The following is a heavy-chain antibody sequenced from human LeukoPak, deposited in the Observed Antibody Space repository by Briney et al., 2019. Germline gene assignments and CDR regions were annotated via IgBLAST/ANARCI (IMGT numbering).Heavy chain of an antibody. Sequence: PGGSLRLSCAASGFTFSTYAMSWVRQAPGKGLEWVANIKQDGSEKYYVDSVKGRFTISRDNAKNSLYLQMNSLRAEDTAVYYCARDHCPPCGYYYGMDVWGQGTTVTVSS. J-gene: IGHJ6*02. CDR2: IKQDGSEK. D-gene: IGHD2-21*01. V-gene: IGHV3-7*01. CDR3: ARDHCPPCGYYYGMDV. CDR1: GFTFSTYA.